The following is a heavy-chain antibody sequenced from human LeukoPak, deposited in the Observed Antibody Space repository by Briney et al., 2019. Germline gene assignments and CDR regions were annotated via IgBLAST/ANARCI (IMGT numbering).Heavy chain of an antibody. CDR1: GYTFTSYA. J-gene: IGHJ5*02. Sequence: GASVKVSCKASGYTFTSYAMHWVRQAPGQRLEWMGWINAGNGNTKYSQKFQGRVTITRDTSASTAYMELRSLRSDGTAVYYCARVQKLRYYYGSGSLRGFDPWGQGTLVTVSS. CDR2: INAGNGNT. V-gene: IGHV1-3*01. D-gene: IGHD3-10*01. CDR3: ARVQKLRYYYGSGSLRGFDP.